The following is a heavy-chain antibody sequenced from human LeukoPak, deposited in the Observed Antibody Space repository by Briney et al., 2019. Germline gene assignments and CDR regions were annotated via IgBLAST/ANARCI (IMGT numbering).Heavy chain of an antibody. J-gene: IGHJ4*02. CDR1: GFTFSSYA. CDR2: ISGSGGST. CDR3: ARASGWYLHFDY. D-gene: IGHD6-19*01. V-gene: IGHV3-23*01. Sequence: PGGSLRLSCSASGFTFSSYAMSWVRQAPGKGLEWVSAISGSGGSTYYADSVKGRFTISRDNSKNTLYLQMNSLRAEDTAVYYCARASGWYLHFDYWGQGTLVTVSS.